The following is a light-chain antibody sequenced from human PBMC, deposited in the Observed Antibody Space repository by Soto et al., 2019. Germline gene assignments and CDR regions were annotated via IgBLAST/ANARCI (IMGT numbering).Light chain of an antibody. J-gene: IGKJ1*01. V-gene: IGKV2-24*01. CDR3: MPATQFPRT. Sequence: DIVMTQTALSSPVTPGQPASISCRASQSLVHRDGGTYLNWLHQRPGQPPKLLVPRVSIRVSGVPDRFSGSGAGTDFTLTISRVEPEDVGLYYCMPATQFPRTFGPGTKLEV. CDR2: RVS. CDR1: QSLVHRDGGTY.